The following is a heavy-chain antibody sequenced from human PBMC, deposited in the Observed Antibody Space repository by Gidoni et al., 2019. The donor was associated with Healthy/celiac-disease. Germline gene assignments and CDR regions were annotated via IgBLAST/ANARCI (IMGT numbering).Heavy chain of an antibody. CDR2: T. D-gene: IGHD3-10*01. J-gene: IGHJ4*02. V-gene: IGHV4-59*09. CDR3: ARGQVGPWDY. Sequence: TNYNPSLKSRVTISVDTSKNQFSLKLSSVTAADTAVYYCARGQVGPWDYWGQGTLVTVSS.